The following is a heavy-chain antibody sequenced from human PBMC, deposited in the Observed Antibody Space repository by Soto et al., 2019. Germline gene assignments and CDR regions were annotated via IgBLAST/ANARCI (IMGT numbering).Heavy chain of an antibody. D-gene: IGHD2-15*01. Sequence: GGSLRLSCAASGFNFHDAWVSWVRQAPGKGLEWVGRIKTKADGETTNYGAPVRGRFTISRDDSRNTLFLHMNNLRAEDTAVYFCTTGLCSGGTCYSLGYWGQGLLVTVSS. J-gene: IGHJ4*02. CDR2: IKTKADGETT. CDR1: GFNFHDAW. V-gene: IGHV3-15*01. CDR3: TTGLCSGGTCYSLGY.